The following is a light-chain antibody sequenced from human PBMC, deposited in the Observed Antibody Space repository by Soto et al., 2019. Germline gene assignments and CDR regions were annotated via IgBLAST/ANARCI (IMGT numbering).Light chain of an antibody. Sequence: QLVLTQPASVSGSPGQSITISCTGTSGDIGTYYLVSWYQQHPGRAPKLIIFEGNKRPSGVSNRFSASKSGNMASLAISGLQAEDEADYHCCSYAGRSTVICGGGTKLTVL. CDR1: SGDIGTYYL. CDR2: EGN. V-gene: IGLV2-23*01. CDR3: CSYAGRSTVI. J-gene: IGLJ2*01.